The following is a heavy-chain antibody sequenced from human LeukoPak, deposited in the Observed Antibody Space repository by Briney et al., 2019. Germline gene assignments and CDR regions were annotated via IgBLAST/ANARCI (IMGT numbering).Heavy chain of an antibody. Sequence: PGRSLRLSCAASGFTFDDYAMHWVRQAPGKGLEWVSGISWNSGSIGYADTVKGRFTISRDNAKNSLYLQMYSLRAEDTALYYCAKDMDNWNYVIGDAFDIWGQGTMVTVSS. J-gene: IGHJ3*02. D-gene: IGHD1-7*01. CDR2: ISWNSGSI. CDR3: AKDMDNWNYVIGDAFDI. CDR1: GFTFDDYA. V-gene: IGHV3-9*01.